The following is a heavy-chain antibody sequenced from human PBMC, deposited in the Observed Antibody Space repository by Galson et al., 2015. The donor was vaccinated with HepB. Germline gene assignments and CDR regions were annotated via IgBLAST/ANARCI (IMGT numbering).Heavy chain of an antibody. J-gene: IGHJ6*02. CDR1: GFTFSTHT. CDR3: ARDREMSTRWPDYYLHSGMDG. Sequence: SLRLSCAASGFTFSTHTMHWVRQAPGKGLEWVSLTSYDERNKNYAASVKRRVTISRDNSKNPLYLQMTSLRLEDTAVYYCARDREMSTRWPDYYLHSGMDGWGQGTTVTVSS. D-gene: IGHD5-24*01. CDR2: TSYDERNK. V-gene: IGHV3-30*01.